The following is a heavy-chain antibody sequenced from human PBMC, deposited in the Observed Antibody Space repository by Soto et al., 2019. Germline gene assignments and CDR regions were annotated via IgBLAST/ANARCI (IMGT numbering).Heavy chain of an antibody. D-gene: IGHD2-15*01. CDR3: ATGRWWELPFDY. CDR2: FDPEDGQT. Sequence: ASVKVSCKVSGYTLTELSMHWVRQAPGKGLEWMGGFDPEDGQTIYAQKFQGRVTMTEDTSTDTAYMELSSLRSEDTAVYYCATGRWWELPFDYWGQGTLVTVSS. CDR1: GYTLTELS. V-gene: IGHV1-24*01. J-gene: IGHJ4*02.